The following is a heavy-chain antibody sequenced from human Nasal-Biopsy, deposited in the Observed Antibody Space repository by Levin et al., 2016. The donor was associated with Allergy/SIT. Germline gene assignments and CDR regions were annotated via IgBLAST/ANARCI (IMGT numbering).Heavy chain of an antibody. CDR3: ARPLRDYWSGYYDY. D-gene: IGHD3-3*01. V-gene: IGHV3-7*03. CDR1: GFTFSKNW. CDR2: INQNGKEI. J-gene: IGHJ4*02. Sequence: GGSLRLSCAASGFTFSKNWMSWVRQAPGRGLEWVANINQNGKEINYADSVKGRFSISRDNAKNSVYLELTSLRADDTALYYCARPLRDYWSGYYDYWGQGTLVTVSS.